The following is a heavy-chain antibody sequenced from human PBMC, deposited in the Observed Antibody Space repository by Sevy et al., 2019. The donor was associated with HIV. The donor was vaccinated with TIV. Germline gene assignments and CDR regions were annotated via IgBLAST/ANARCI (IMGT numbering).Heavy chain of an antibody. D-gene: IGHD6-13*01. CDR2: ISRSSTYI. Sequence: GGSLRLSCAASGFSFSSYSMNWVSQAPGKGLEWVSFISRSSTYIYYADSVKGRFTFSRDNAKNSLYLQMNSLSAEDTAVYYCAREGAAAGPSYFDYWGQGLLVTVSS. J-gene: IGHJ4*02. V-gene: IGHV3-21*01. CDR1: GFSFSSYS. CDR3: AREGAAAGPSYFDY.